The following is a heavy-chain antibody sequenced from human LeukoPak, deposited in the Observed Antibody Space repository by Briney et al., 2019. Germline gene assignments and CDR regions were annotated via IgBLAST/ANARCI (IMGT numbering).Heavy chain of an antibody. CDR1: GDSIDSYY. J-gene: IGHJ4*02. Sequence: SETLSLTCTVSGDSIDSYYWSWIRQPPGQGLEWIGYIYYRGTTSYNPFLKSRVTISVDTSKNQFSLKLNSVTAADTAVYYCARLPRYGGYDHFDYWGQGILVIGSS. CDR2: IYYRGTT. CDR3: ARLPRYGGYDHFDY. D-gene: IGHD5-12*01. V-gene: IGHV4-59*12.